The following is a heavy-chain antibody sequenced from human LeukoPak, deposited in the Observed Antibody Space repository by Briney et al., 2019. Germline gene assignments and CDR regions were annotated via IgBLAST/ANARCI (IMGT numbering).Heavy chain of an antibody. CDR3: ARDAIPEAFDI. J-gene: IGHJ3*02. CDR1: GGSIRSNH. Sequence: NPSETLSLTRTVSGGSIRSNHWSWIRQPPGKGLEWIGYIFYSGSTNYNPSLKSRVTISIDTSKNQVSLKLSSVTAADTAVYYCARDAIPEAFDIWGQGTMVTVSS. V-gene: IGHV4-59*01. CDR2: IFYSGST. D-gene: IGHD2-2*02.